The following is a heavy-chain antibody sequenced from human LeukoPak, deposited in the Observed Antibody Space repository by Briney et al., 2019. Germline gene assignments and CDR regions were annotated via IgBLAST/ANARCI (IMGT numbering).Heavy chain of an antibody. J-gene: IGHJ4*02. V-gene: IGHV1-2*02. D-gene: IGHD5-18*01. CDR1: GYTFNTYG. CDR2: INPNSGGT. Sequence: GASVKVSCKASGYTFNTYGISWVRQAPGQGLEWMGWINPNSGGTNYAQKFQGRVTMTRDTSITTTYMELSRLTFDDTAVYYCAKSSGNSYMYNFDYWGQGTLVTVSS. CDR3: AKSSGNSYMYNFDY.